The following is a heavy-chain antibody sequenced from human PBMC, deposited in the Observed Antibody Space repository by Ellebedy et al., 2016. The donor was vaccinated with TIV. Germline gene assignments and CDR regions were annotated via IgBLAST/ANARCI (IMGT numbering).Heavy chain of an antibody. CDR3: ATKHCTGGNCHHPTFDY. CDR1: GYTFTDYF. Sequence: ASVKVSXXASGYTFTDYFIHWVRQAPGQGLEWMGWINPNSDDTDYAQKFQGRVTMTRDTSISTAYMEVDRLRSDDTAVYYCATKHCTGGNCHHPTFDYWGQGTLVTVSS. D-gene: IGHD2-8*02. V-gene: IGHV1-2*02. CDR2: INPNSDDT. J-gene: IGHJ4*02.